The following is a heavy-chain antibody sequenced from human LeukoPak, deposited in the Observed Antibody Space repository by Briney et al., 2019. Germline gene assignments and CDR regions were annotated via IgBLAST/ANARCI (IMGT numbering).Heavy chain of an antibody. D-gene: IGHD4-23*01. CDR2: ISGSGGST. Sequence: QAGGSLRLSWAAAGFTVGSYGMSWVRQAPGRGRGWVSAISGSGGSTYYADSGKGRFTISRDNSQSTLYLQANSLRVEDPAVYYCAQHSQYDAHSAVDYWGQGPLVTVSS. CDR3: AQHSQYDAHSAVDY. J-gene: IGHJ4*02. V-gene: IGHV3-23*01. CDR1: GFTVGSYG.